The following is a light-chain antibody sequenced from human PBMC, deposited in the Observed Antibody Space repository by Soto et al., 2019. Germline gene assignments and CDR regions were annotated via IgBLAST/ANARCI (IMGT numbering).Light chain of an antibody. CDR2: LGS. CDR3: MQALQTPWT. CDR1: QSLLHSNGYNY. Sequence: DIVMTQSPLSLPVTPGEPASISCRSSQSLLHSNGYNYLDWYLQKPGQSPQLLIYLGSNRASGVPDRFSGSGSGTDFTLKISRVEAEDVGFYYCMQALQTPWTFGQRTKVEIK. V-gene: IGKV2-28*01. J-gene: IGKJ1*01.